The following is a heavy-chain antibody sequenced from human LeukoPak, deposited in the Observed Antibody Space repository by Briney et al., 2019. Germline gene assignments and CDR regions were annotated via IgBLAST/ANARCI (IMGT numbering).Heavy chain of an antibody. V-gene: IGHV3-23*01. Sequence: DHGGSLRLSCAASGFTFSNYAMNWVRQAPGKGLEWVSSISGSGDDPSYADSVKGRFTISRDNSRNTLYLQMNSLRAEDTAVYYCAKQFVDIWGQGTLVTVSS. CDR2: ISGSGDDP. D-gene: IGHD5-24*01. CDR1: GFTFSNYA. CDR3: AKQFVDI. J-gene: IGHJ5*02.